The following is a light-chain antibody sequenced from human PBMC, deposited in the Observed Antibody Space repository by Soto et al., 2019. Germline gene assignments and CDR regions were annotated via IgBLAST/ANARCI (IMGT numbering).Light chain of an antibody. V-gene: IGKV1-17*03. Sequence: DIQMTQSPSAMSASVGDRVTITCRASQGISNYLAWFQQKPGQGPKRLIYGASNLQSGVPPRFSGSGSETEFTITISNLQPEDIATYSCLQHNAYPFTFGQGTKLEIK. CDR1: QGISNY. CDR3: LQHNAYPFT. J-gene: IGKJ2*01. CDR2: GAS.